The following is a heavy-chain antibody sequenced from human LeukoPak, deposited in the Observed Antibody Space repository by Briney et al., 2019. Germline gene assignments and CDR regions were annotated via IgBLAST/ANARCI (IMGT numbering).Heavy chain of an antibody. J-gene: IGHJ4*02. Sequence: GGSLRLSCAASGFTFSTYSMNWVRQAPGKGLEWVSAISGSGGSTYYADSVKGRFTISRDNSKNTLYLQMNSLRAEDTAVYYCAKLIVAKGAPNFDYWGQGTLVTVSS. D-gene: IGHD5-12*01. CDR3: AKLIVAKGAPNFDY. CDR1: GFTFSTYS. CDR2: ISGSGGST. V-gene: IGHV3-23*01.